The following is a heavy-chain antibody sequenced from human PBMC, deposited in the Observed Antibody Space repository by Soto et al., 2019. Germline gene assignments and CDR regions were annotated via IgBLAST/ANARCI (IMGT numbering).Heavy chain of an antibody. V-gene: IGHV4-30-4*01. CDR2: IYYSGST. CDR1: GGSISSGDYY. D-gene: IGHD4-4*01. Sequence: QVQLQESGPGLVKPSQTLSLTCTVSGGSISSGDYYWSWIRQPPGKGLEWIGYIYYSGSTYYNPSLKSRVTISVDTFKKQFSLKVSSVTAADTAVYYCARDRMATVTVPPVGYWGQGTLVTVSS. J-gene: IGHJ4*02. CDR3: ARDRMATVTVPPVGY.